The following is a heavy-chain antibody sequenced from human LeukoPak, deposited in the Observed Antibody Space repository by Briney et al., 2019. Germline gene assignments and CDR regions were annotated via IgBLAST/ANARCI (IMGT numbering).Heavy chain of an antibody. Sequence: GRSLRLSCAASGFTFSSYGMHWVRQAPGKGLEWVAAIWYDGSNKYYADSVKGRFTISRDNSKNTLYLQMNSLRAEDTAVYYCARDPSVKVTTTFFDYWGQGTLVTVSS. D-gene: IGHD4-11*01. V-gene: IGHV3-33*01. J-gene: IGHJ4*02. CDR1: GFTFSSYG. CDR2: IWYDGSNK. CDR3: ARDPSVKVTTTFFDY.